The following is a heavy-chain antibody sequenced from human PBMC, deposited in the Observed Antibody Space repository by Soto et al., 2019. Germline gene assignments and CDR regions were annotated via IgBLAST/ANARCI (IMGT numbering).Heavy chain of an antibody. Sequence: PPETLSLTCAVSGVSLTSGNWWTWVRQSPQRGLEYIGEIFHDGTANYYPSFERRVAMSVDTSRNQFSLKLTSVTAADTAVYFCARLVYDTRLNYMYFDFWGPGTLVTVS. CDR2: IFHDGTA. V-gene: IGHV4-4*01. J-gene: IGHJ4*02. CDR1: GVSLTSGNW. CDR3: ARLVYDTRLNYMYFDF. D-gene: IGHD3-10*01.